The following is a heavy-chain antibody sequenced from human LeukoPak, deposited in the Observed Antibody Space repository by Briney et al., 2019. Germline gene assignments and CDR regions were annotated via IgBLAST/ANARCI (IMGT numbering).Heavy chain of an antibody. Sequence: GGSLRLSCAASGFTVSNNFMSWVRQAPGKGPEWVGRIKSKTDDGPAEYAASVKGRFTISKDDSKNTLYLQMNSLKTEDTAVYYCTTEAYRWGQGTLVTVSS. V-gene: IGHV3-15*01. D-gene: IGHD4-11*01. CDR1: GFTVSNNF. CDR3: TTEAYR. CDR2: IKSKTDDGPA. J-gene: IGHJ4*02.